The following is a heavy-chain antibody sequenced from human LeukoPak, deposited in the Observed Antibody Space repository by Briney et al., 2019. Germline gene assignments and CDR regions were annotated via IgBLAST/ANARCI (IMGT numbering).Heavy chain of an antibody. CDR3: ARESPIFGVVTPDY. CDR1: GFTFSTFE. CDR2: ISSGGGTM. D-gene: IGHD3-3*01. V-gene: IGHV3-48*03. Sequence: GGSLRLSCAASGFTFSTFEMNWVRQAPGKGLEWVSYISSGGGTMYYADSVKGRFTISRDNAKNSLYLQMNSLRAEDTALYYCARESPIFGVVTPDYWGQGILVTVSS. J-gene: IGHJ4*02.